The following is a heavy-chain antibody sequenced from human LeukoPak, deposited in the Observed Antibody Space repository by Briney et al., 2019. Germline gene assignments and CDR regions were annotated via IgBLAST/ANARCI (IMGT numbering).Heavy chain of an antibody. V-gene: IGHV4-4*07. J-gene: IGHJ6*03. Sequence: SETLSLTCTVSGGSISSYYWSWIRQPAGKGLEWIGRIYTSGSTNYNPSLKSRVTMSVDTSKNQFSLRLSSVTAADTAVYYCAREEGLWSGYYYYYYYMDVWGKGTTVTVSS. CDR1: GGSISSYY. CDR2: IYTSGST. CDR3: AREEGLWSGYYYYYYYMDV. D-gene: IGHD3-3*01.